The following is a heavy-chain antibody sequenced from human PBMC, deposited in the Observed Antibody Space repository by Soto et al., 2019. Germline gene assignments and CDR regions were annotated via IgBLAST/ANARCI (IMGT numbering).Heavy chain of an antibody. J-gene: IGHJ4*02. CDR3: ARKLYDHLTGYGY. CDR2: VTGSGGNT. D-gene: IGHD3-9*01. CDR1: GFNFRTYA. V-gene: IGHV3-23*01. Sequence: PAGSLRLSCAASGFNFRTYAMSWFRQTAGKGLEWISTVTGSGGNTYYAASVKGRFTVSRDNAQNTVDLHMSGLRAEDTAIYYCARKLYDHLTGYGYWGQGIVVTVSS.